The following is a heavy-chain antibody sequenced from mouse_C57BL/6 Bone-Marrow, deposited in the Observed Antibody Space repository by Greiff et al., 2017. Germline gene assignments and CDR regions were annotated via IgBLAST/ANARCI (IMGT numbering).Heavy chain of an antibody. Sequence: EVQGVESGAGLVKPGGSLKLSCAASGFTFSSYAMSWVRQTPEKRLEWVAYISSGGDYIYYADTVKGRFTISRDKARNTLYLQMSSLKSEDTAMYYCTRVETDTTVPYFDYWGQGTTLTVSS. CDR3: TRVETDTTVPYFDY. CDR2: ISSGGDYI. V-gene: IGHV5-9-1*02. CDR1: GFTFSSYA. D-gene: IGHD1-1*01. J-gene: IGHJ2*01.